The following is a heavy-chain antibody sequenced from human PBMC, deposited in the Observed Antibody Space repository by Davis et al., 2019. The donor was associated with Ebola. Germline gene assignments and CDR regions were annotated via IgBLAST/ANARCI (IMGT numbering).Heavy chain of an antibody. V-gene: IGHV5-51*01. CDR3: ARQAPPPYCSSTSCYKVRYYYYGMDV. Sequence: GESLKISCKGSGYSFTSHWIAWVRQMPEKGLEWMGIIYPGDSDTRYSPSFQGQVTISADKSISTAYLQWSSLKASDTAMYYCARQAPPPYCSSTSCYKVRYYYYGMDVWGQGTTVTVSS. D-gene: IGHD2-2*02. CDR2: IYPGDSDT. CDR1: GYSFTSHW. J-gene: IGHJ6*02.